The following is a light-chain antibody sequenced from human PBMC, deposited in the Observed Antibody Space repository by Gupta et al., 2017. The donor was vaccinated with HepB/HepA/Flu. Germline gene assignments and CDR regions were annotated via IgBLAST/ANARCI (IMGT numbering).Light chain of an antibody. CDR2: DAS. V-gene: IGKV1-33*01. CDR3: LQDANLPRT. J-gene: IGKJ4*01. CDR1: QDISNY. Sequence: DIHMTQSPSSLSASVGDRVTITSQASQDISNYLNWYQQKPGKAPKLLIYDASNLETGVPSRFSGSGSGTDFTLTISRLEAEDIATYYCLQDANLPRTFGRGTKVEIK.